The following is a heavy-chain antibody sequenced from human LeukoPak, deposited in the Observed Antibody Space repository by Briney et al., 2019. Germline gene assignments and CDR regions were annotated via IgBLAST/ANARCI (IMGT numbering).Heavy chain of an antibody. CDR1: GYTFTSYV. Sequence: ASVKVSCKASGYTFTSYVISWVRQAPGQGLEWMGWISAYNGNTNYAQKLQGRVTMTTDTSTSTAYMELRSLRSDDTAVYYCARDGSSGWLLLGTDYWGQGTLVTVSS. J-gene: IGHJ4*02. CDR2: ISAYNGNT. D-gene: IGHD3-22*01. V-gene: IGHV1-18*01. CDR3: ARDGSSGWLLLGTDY.